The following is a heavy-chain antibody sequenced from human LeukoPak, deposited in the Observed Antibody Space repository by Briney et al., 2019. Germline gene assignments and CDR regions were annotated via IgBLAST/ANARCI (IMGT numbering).Heavy chain of an antibody. Sequence: GASVKVSCKASGYTFTSYYMHWVRQAPGQGLEWMGIINPSGGSTSYAQKFQGRVTMTRDTSTSTVYMELSSLRAEDTAVYYCAKDQRSIAVAGYFDYWGQGTLVTVSS. V-gene: IGHV1-46*01. CDR3: AKDQRSIAVAGYFDY. CDR1: GYTFTSYY. CDR2: INPSGGST. J-gene: IGHJ4*02. D-gene: IGHD6-19*01.